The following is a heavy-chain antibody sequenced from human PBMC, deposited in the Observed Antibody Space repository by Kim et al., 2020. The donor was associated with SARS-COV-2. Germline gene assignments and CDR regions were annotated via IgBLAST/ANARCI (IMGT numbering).Heavy chain of an antibody. Sequence: ASVKVSCKASGYTFTSYDINWVRQATGQGLEWMGWMNPNSGNTGYAQKFQGRVTMTRNTSISTAYMELSSLRSEDTAVYYCVGGGYSYGTRDFDYWGQGTLVTVSS. V-gene: IGHV1-8*01. D-gene: IGHD5-18*01. CDR1: GYTFTSYD. CDR2: MNPNSGNT. J-gene: IGHJ4*02. CDR3: VGGGYSYGTRDFDY.